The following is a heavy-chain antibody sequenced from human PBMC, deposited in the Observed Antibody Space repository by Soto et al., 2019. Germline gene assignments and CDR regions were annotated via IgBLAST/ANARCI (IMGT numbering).Heavy chain of an antibody. J-gene: IGHJ6*03. Sequence: AETLSLTCTVSGGSISSYYWSWIRQPPGKGLEWIGYIYYSGSTNYNPSLKSRVTISVDTSKNQFSLKLSSVTAADTAVYYCARLGTVNTYYYYYYMDVWGKGTTVTVSS. V-gene: IGHV4-59*01. D-gene: IGHD4-17*01. CDR3: ARLGTVNTYYYYYYMDV. CDR1: GGSISSYY. CDR2: IYYSGST.